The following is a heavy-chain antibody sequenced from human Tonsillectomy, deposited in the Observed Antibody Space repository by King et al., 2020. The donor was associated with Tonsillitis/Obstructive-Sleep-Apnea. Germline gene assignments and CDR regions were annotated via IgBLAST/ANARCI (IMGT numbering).Heavy chain of an antibody. CDR1: GYSFTNYW. Sequence: VQLVESGAEVKKPGESLKIACKGSGYSFTNYWIGWVRQMPGKGLEWMGIIYPGDSDTRYSPSFQGQVTMSADKSISTAYLQWSSLKASDTAMYYCARSSCSRASCSPLFYYYGMDVWGQGTTVIVSS. V-gene: IGHV5-51*03. J-gene: IGHJ6*02. CDR2: IYPGDSDT. CDR3: ARSSCSRASCSPLFYYYGMDV. D-gene: IGHD2-2*01.